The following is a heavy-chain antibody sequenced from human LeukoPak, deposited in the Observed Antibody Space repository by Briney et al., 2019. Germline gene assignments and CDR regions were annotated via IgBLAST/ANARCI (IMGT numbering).Heavy chain of an antibody. Sequence: PGGSLRLSCAASGFTFSSYGMHWVRRAPGKGLEWVAVISYDGSNKYYADSVKGRFTISRDNSKNTLYLQMNSLRAEDTAVYYWANPCYCGSGSYYFDYWGQGTLVTVSS. CDR2: ISYDGSNK. CDR1: GFTFSSYG. V-gene: IGHV3-30*18. J-gene: IGHJ4*02. D-gene: IGHD3-10*01. CDR3: ANPCYCGSGSYYFDY.